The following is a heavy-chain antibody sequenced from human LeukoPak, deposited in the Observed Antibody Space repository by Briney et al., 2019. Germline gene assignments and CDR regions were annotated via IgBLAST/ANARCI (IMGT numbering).Heavy chain of an antibody. J-gene: IGHJ6*02. CDR1: GGTFSSYA. V-gene: IGHV1-69*13. CDR2: IIPIFGTA. Sequence: SVKVSCKASGGTFSSYAISWVRQAPGQGLEWMGGIIPIFGTANYAQKFQGRVTITADESTSTAYMELSSLRSEDTAVYYCARHYGHSYSRGAYYYGMDVWGQGTTVTVSS. CDR3: ARHYGHSYSRGAYYYGMDV. D-gene: IGHD3-16*01.